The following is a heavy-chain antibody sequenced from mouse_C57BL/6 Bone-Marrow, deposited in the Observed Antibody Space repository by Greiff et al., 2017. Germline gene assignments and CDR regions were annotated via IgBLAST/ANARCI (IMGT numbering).Heavy chain of an antibody. CDR3: ARSGLRRGFAY. J-gene: IGHJ3*01. D-gene: IGHD2-4*01. V-gene: IGHV1-81*01. CDR1: GYTFTSYG. Sequence: QVQLQQSGAELARPGASVKLSCKASGYTFTSYGISWVKQRTGQGLEWIGEIYPRSGNTYYNEKFKGKATLTADESSSTAYMELRSLTSEDSAVYFCARSGLRRGFAYWGQGTLVTVSA. CDR2: IYPRSGNT.